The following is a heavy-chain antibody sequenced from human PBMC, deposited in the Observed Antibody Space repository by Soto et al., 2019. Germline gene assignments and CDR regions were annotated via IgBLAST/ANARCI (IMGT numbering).Heavy chain of an antibody. CDR3: ARGREASGYSYGFYGMDV. Sequence: SETLSLTCTVSGGSISSGGYYWSWIRQHPGKGLEGIGYIYYSGSTYYNSSLKSRVTISVDTSKNQFSLKLSSVTAADTAVYYCARGREASGYSYGFYGMDVWGQGTTVTVSS. CDR2: IYYSGST. V-gene: IGHV4-31*03. D-gene: IGHD5-18*01. CDR1: GGSISSGGYY. J-gene: IGHJ6*02.